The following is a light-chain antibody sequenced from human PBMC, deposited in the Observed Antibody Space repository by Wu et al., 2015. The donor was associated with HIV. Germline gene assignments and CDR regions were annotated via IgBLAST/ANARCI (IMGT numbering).Light chain of an antibody. CDR2: GAS. CDR1: QSVSSN. V-gene: IGKV3-15*01. J-gene: IGKJ1*01. CDR3: QQYNNWPQT. Sequence: EIVMTQSPATLSVSPGERATLSCRASQSVSSNLAWYQQKPGQAPRLLIYGASTRATGIPARFSGSGSGTEFTLTISSLQSEDFAVYYCQQYNNWPQTFGQGTKGG.